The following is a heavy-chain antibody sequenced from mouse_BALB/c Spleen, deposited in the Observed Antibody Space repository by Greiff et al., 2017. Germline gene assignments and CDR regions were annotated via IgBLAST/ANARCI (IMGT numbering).Heavy chain of an antibody. Sequence: EVKLVESGGDLVKPGGSLKLSCAASGFTFSSYGMSWVRQTPDKRLEWVATISSGGSYTYYPDSVKGRFTISRDNAKNTLYLQMSSLKSEDTAMYYCARAEVRRHYLDYWGQGTTLTVSS. D-gene: IGHD2-14*01. CDR1: GFTFSSYG. CDR3: ARAEVRRHYLDY. J-gene: IGHJ2*01. V-gene: IGHV5-6*01. CDR2: ISSGGSYT.